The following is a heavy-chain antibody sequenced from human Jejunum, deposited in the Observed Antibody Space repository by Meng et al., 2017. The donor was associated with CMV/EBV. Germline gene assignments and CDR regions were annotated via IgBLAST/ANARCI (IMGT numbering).Heavy chain of an antibody. V-gene: IGHV4-59*13. J-gene: IGHJ5*02. CDR1: SDSINSYY. CDR2: VSDIGRT. CDR3: ARGLRGYLLAFDP. D-gene: IGHD3-10*01. Sequence: TLSSDSINSYYWNWLRQPPGKGLEWIGYVSDIGRTNYNASLRSRVTMSLDTSNKHFFLKLSSVTAADTAVYYCARGLRGYLLAFDPWGQGSLVTVSS.